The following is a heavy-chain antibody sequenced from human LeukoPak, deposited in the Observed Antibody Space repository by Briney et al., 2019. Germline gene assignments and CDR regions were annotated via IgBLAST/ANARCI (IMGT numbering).Heavy chain of an antibody. V-gene: IGHV3-23*01. D-gene: IGHD3-10*01. CDR1: DFSFSNYA. CDR2: VSNRGGST. CDR3: ARGKVDYYYGSGSYPDSAAFDY. J-gene: IGHJ4*02. Sequence: GGSLRLSCAASDFSFSNYAMSWVRQAPGKGLGWVSAVSNRGGSTYYADSVKGRFTISRDNSKNTLYLQMNSLRAEDTAVYYCARGKVDYYYGSGSYPDSAAFDYWGQGTLVTVSS.